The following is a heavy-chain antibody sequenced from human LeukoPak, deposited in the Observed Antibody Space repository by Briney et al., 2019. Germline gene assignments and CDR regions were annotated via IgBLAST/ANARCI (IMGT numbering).Heavy chain of an antibody. Sequence: SETLSLTCTVSGGSVSSSTYNWGWIRQPPGKGLEWIGSIYYSGGTYHNPSLKSRVTISVDTSKNQFSLKLTSVTAADTAMYYCARDGNLRAVDYWGQGTLVTVSS. CDR2: IYYSGGT. CDR1: GGSVSSSTYN. V-gene: IGHV4-39*07. J-gene: IGHJ4*02. CDR3: ARDGNLRAVDY. D-gene: IGHD6-19*01.